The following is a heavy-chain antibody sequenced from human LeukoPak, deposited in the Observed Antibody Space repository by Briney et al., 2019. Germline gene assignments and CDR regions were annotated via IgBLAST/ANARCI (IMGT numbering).Heavy chain of an antibody. CDR3: VRDQGSWSIAAHLDTFDM. V-gene: IGHV3-48*01. CDR1: GFTFSSYS. D-gene: IGHD6-6*01. J-gene: IGHJ3*02. CDR2: ITSSSSAK. Sequence: TGGSLRLSCAASGFTFSSYSMNWVRQAPGKGLEWVSYITSSSSAKYYAASVRGRFTISRDNAKNSLYLQMNSLTAEDTAVYFCVRDQGSWSIAAHLDTFDMWGQGTMVTVSS.